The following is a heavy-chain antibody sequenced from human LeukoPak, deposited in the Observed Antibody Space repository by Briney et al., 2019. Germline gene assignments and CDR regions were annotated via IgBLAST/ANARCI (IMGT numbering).Heavy chain of an antibody. D-gene: IGHD3-9*01. J-gene: IGHJ4*02. V-gene: IGHV4-59*01. CDR2: IYYSGNT. CDR3: ARVSGYPGYFDY. CDR1: GGSISGYY. Sequence: PSETLSLTCTVSGGSISGYYWSWIRQPPGKGLEWIGYIYYSGNTNYYPSLRSRVTFSVDTSRNQFSLKLNSVTAADTAVYYCARVSGYPGYFDYWGQGILFTVSS.